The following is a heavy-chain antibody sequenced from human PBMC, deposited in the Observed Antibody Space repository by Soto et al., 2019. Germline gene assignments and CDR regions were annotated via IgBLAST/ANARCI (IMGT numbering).Heavy chain of an antibody. V-gene: IGHV3-30-3*01. CDR3: ASARQWLEWGSRY. CDR1: GFTFSSYA. J-gene: IGHJ4*02. Sequence: QVQLVESGGGVGQPGRSLRLSCAASGFTFSSYAMHWVRQAPGKGLEWVAVISYDGSNKYYADSVKGRFTISRDNSKNTLYLQMNSLRAEDTAVYYCASARQWLEWGSRYWGQGTLVTVSS. CDR2: ISYDGSNK. D-gene: IGHD6-19*01.